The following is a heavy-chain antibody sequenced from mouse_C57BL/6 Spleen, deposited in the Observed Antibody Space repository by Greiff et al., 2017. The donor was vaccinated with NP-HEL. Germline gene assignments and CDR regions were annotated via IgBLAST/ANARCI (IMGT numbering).Heavy chain of an antibody. CDR1: GYTFTSYG. CDR3: ARSGRYYYGSEGYFDY. Sequence: QVQLQQSGAELARPGASVKLSCKASGYTFTSYGISWVKQRTGQGLEWIGEIYPRSGNTYYNEKFKGKATLTADKSSSTAYMELRSLTSEDSAVYFCARSGRYYYGSEGYFDYWGQGTTLTVSS. V-gene: IGHV1-81*01. D-gene: IGHD1-1*01. J-gene: IGHJ2*01. CDR2: IYPRSGNT.